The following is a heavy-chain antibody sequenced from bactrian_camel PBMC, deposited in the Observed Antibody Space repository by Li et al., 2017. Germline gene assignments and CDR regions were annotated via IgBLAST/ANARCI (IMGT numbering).Heavy chain of an antibody. D-gene: IGHD4*01. J-gene: IGHJ4*01. CDR3: AAGNSDFTLPEPYEYAY. CDR2: IDSDGDT. Sequence: HVQLVESGGGSVQAEGSLSLSCTINGSYKRGSMCMGWSRQVPGKEREGIAVIDSDGDTAYAESLKDRFTISVDNAKNTLYLQINSLKPEDTAMYYCAAGNSDFTLPEPYEYAYRGQGTQVTVS. V-gene: IGHV3S55*01. CDR1: GSYKRGSMC.